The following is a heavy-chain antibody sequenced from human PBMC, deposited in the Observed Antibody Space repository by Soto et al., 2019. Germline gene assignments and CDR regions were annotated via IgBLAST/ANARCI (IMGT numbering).Heavy chain of an antibody. CDR2: IPYDDADNK. CDR1: GFTMFSSYD. J-gene: IGHJ4*02. CDR3: ARESYSKSLGY. V-gene: IGHV3-30-3*01. Sequence: QVQLVESGGGVVHPGRSLRLSCVASGFTMFSSYDMHWVRQAPGKGLEWVGFIPYDDADNKVYADSVRGRFTISRENSKNTGYLQMDSLRVEDMAVYYCARESYSKSLGYWCQGTLGIVSS. D-gene: IGHD4-4*01.